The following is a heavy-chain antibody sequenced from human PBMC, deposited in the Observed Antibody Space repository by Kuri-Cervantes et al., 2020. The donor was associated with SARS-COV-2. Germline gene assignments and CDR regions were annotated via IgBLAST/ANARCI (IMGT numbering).Heavy chain of an antibody. CDR2: IYHSGST. D-gene: IGHD2-8*01. CDR3: ARVRDIVLMVYAIRGWFDP. CDR1: GGSNSSSNW. Sequence: SETLSLTCAVSGGSNSSSNWWSWVRQPPGKGLEWIGEIYHSGSTNYNPSLKSRVTMSVDKSKNQFSLKLSSVTAADTAVYYCARVRDIVLMVYAIRGWFDPWGQGTLVTVSS. J-gene: IGHJ5*02. V-gene: IGHV4-4*02.